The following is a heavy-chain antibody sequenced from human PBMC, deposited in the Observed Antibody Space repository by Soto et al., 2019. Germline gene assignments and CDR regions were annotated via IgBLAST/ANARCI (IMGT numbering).Heavy chain of an antibody. Sequence: PGWSLRLSCAASGFNVKTTYMTWVRQAPGEGLEWVSVIHNSGATYYADSVKGRFTISKDNSKNTVYLQMSSLRAEDTAMYYCAREYVYSDTAWGQGTRVTVSA. D-gene: IGHD2-21*02. J-gene: IGHJ1*01. CDR1: GFNVKTTY. V-gene: IGHV3-53*01. CDR2: IHNSGAT. CDR3: AREYVYSDTA.